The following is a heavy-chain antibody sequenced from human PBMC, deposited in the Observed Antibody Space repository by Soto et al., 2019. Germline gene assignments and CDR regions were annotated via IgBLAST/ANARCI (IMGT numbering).Heavy chain of an antibody. V-gene: IGHV3-23*01. J-gene: IGHJ6*02. CDR1: GFTFSSYA. CDR3: AKSSSRAYYYALDV. Sequence: GGSLRLSCAASGFTFSSYAMNWVRQAQGKGLEWVAGVSASGGGTSYADSVKGRFTISRDNSKDTLYLQMNSLSAEDTAVYYCAKSSSRAYYYALDVWGQGTTVTVSS. CDR2: VSASGGGT. D-gene: IGHD2-2*01.